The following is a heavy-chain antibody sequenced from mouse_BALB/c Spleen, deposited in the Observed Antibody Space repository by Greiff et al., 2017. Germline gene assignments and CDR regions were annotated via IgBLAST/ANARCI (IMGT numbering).Heavy chain of an antibody. D-gene: IGHD2-1*01. CDR2: IWSGGST. CDR3: ARNLLIYYGLAY. Sequence: QVQLKESGPGLVQPSQSLSITCTVSGFSLTSYGVHWVRQSPGKGLEWLGVIWSGGSTDYNAAFISRLSISKDNSKSQVFFKMNSLQANDTAIYYCARNLLIYYGLAYWGQGTLVTVSA. V-gene: IGHV2-2*02. CDR1: GFSLTSYG. J-gene: IGHJ3*01.